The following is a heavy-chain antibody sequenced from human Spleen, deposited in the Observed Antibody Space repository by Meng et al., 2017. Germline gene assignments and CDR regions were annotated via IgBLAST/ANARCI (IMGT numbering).Heavy chain of an antibody. CDR1: VASFSAYY. V-gene: IGHV4-34*01. D-gene: IGHD5-18*01. CDR3: ARARQTAMVVDY. J-gene: IGHJ4*02. CDR2: INHSGST. Sequence: QPHQWGAALLYPSQTLPLTCAVAVASFSAYYCSWIRQPPGKGREWIGEINHSGSTNYNPSLKSRVTISVDTSKNQFSLKLSSVTAADTAVYYCARARQTAMVVDYWGQGTLVTVSS.